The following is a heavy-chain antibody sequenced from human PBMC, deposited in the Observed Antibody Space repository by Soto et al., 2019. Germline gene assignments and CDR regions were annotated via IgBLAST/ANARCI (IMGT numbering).Heavy chain of an antibody. CDR3: ALNSGYPPYHWFDP. D-gene: IGHD5-12*01. V-gene: IGHV1-8*01. CDR1: GYTFTSYD. CDR2: MNPNSGNT. Sequence: QVQLVQSGAEVKKPGASVKVSCKASGYTFTSYDINWVRQATGQGLEWMGWMNPNSGNTGYAQKFQGRVTMTKNPSLRTAYMELSSLRSEDTAVYYCALNSGYPPYHWFDPWGQGTLVTVSS. J-gene: IGHJ5*02.